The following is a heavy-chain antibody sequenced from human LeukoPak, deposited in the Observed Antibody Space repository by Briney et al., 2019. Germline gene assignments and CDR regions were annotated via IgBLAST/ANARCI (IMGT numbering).Heavy chain of an antibody. CDR3: ARRTGYRVPFDY. Sequence: LETLSLTRAVSGGSFSGYYWSWIRQPPGKGLEWIGEINHSGSTNYNPSLKSRVTISVDTSKTQFSLKLSSVTAADTAVYYCARRTGYRVPFDYWGQGTLVTVSS. V-gene: IGHV4-34*01. CDR1: GGSFSGYY. J-gene: IGHJ4*02. CDR2: INHSGST. D-gene: IGHD3/OR15-3a*01.